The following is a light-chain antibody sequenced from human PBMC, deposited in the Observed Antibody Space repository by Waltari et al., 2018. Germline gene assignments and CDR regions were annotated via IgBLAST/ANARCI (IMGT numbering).Light chain of an antibody. J-gene: IGKJ2*01. V-gene: IGKV3-15*01. CDR1: QRISSN. Sequence: EIVMTQPPATLSWSPGERTTLSCRASQRISSNLAWYQQKPGQAPRLLIYAASTRATGIPARFSGSGSGTEFTLTISSLQPEDFAIYYCQQYNNWPFAFGQGTKLEVK. CDR2: AAS. CDR3: QQYNNWPFA.